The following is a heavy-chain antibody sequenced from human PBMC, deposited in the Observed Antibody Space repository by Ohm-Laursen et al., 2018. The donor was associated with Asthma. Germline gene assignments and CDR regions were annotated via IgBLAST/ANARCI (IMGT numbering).Heavy chain of an antibody. CDR3: GRDLTLTDFYNYGMDV. CDR2: ISSSSSTI. D-gene: IGHD1-14*01. V-gene: IGHV3-48*01. J-gene: IGHJ6*02. CDR1: EFTFSLYS. Sequence: SLRLSCAASEFTFSLYSMNWVRQAPGKGLEWVSYISSSSSTIYYADSVKGRFTISRDNSKNTLYLQINSLRAEDTAVYYCGRDLTLTDFYNYGMDVWGQGTTVTVSS.